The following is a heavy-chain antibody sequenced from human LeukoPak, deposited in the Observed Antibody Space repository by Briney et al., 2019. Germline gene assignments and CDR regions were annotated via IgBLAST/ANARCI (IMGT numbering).Heavy chain of an antibody. CDR2: IYTSGST. Sequence: PSETLSLTCTVSGYSISSGYYWSWIRQPAGKGLEWIGRIYTSGSTNYNPSLKSRVTMSVDTSKNQFSLKLSSVTAADTAVYYCAREKVEPRHLYYYYYMDVWGKGTTVTISS. V-gene: IGHV4-4*07. J-gene: IGHJ6*03. CDR3: AREKVEPRHLYYYYYMDV. CDR1: GYSISSGYY. D-gene: IGHD1-14*01.